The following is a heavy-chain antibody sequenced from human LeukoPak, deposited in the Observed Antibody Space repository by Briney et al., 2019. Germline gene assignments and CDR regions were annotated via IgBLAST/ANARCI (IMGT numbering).Heavy chain of an antibody. J-gene: IGHJ6*02. CDR1: GFTFSSYD. Sequence: GGSLRLSCAASGFTFSSYDMHWVRQAPGKGLEWVARISDDGTNKYYVDSVKGRVAISRDNSKSTLFLQMNSLRAEDTAVYYCAKDSSSSNYYFGMDVWGQGTAVTV. CDR2: ISDDGTNK. V-gene: IGHV3-30*18. CDR3: AKDSSSSNYYFGMDV. D-gene: IGHD6-6*01.